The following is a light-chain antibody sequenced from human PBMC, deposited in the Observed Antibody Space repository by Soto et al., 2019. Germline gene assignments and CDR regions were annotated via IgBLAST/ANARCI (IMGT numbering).Light chain of an antibody. Sequence: DIQMTQSPSTLSASVGDRVTITCRASQSISKWLAWYHQKPGTAPKLLIYDASNLETGVPSRFSGSGSGTDFTFTISSLQPEDIATYYCQQYENLPITFGQGTRLEI. J-gene: IGKJ5*01. CDR2: DAS. CDR1: QSISKW. V-gene: IGKV1-33*01. CDR3: QQYENLPIT.